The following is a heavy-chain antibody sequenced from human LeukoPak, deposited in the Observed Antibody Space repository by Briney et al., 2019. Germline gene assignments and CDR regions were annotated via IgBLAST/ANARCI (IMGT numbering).Heavy chain of an antibody. CDR1: GYTFTSYG. CDR2: ISAYNGNT. D-gene: IGHD6-19*01. J-gene: IGHJ1*01. V-gene: IGHV1-18*01. CDR3: ARDPAVAGSRGVFQH. Sequence: VSVKVSCKASGYTFTSYGISWVRQAPGQGLEWMGWISAYNGNTNYAQKLQGRVTMTTDTSTSTAYMELRSLRSDDTAVYYCARDPAVAGSRGVFQHWGQGTLVTVSS.